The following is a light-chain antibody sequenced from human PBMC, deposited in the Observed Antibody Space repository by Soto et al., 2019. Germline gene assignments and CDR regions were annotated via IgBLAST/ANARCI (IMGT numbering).Light chain of an antibody. CDR3: ATWDDSLNGRV. CDR2: SNR. V-gene: IGLV1-44*01. Sequence: QSVLSRTPSASGTPGQRVSISCSGSDSNIGDNAVNWFQQLPGTAPKLLIYSNRQRPSGVPDRFSGSKSGTSASLAISGLQSEDEAVYFCATWDDSLNGRVFGGGTQLTVL. CDR1: DSNIGDNA. J-gene: IGLJ3*02.